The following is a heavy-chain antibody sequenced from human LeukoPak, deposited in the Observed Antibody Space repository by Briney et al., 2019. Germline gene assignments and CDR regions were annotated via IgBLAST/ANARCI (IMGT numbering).Heavy chain of an antibody. Sequence: SLKVSSKASGGTFISYTISWVRQAPGQGLEWMGRIIPILGIANYAQKFQGRVTITADKSTSTAYMELSSLRSEDTAVYYCASSPGSSSWRSTIDYWGQGTLVTVSS. CDR2: IIPILGIA. V-gene: IGHV1-69*02. J-gene: IGHJ4*02. CDR1: GGTFISYT. D-gene: IGHD6-13*01. CDR3: ASSPGSSSWRSTIDY.